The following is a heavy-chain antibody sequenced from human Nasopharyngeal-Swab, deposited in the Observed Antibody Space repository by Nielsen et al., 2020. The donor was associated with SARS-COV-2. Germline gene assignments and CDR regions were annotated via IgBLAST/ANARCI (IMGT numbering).Heavy chain of an antibody. V-gene: IGHV3-43*02. J-gene: IGHJ3*02. D-gene: IGHD4/OR15-4a*01. Sequence: GGSPRLSCVASGFSFDYYTMHWVRQAPGKGLEWVSLVSAGAETTYYADSVKGRFTVSRDNSRQSLFLQMESLRTEDTALYYCVKDGYDASLDAFDKWGLGTMVSVSS. CDR1: GFSFDYYT. CDR3: VKDGYDASLDAFDK. CDR2: VSAGAETT.